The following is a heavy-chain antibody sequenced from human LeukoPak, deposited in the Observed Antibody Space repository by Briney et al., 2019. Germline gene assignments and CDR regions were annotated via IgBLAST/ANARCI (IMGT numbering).Heavy chain of an antibody. CDR3: VRENWELSEGFDY. J-gene: IGHJ4*02. CDR1: GFTFSTYS. V-gene: IGHV3-21*01. Sequence: SGGSLRLSCAASGFTFSTYSIIWVRQAPGRGLDWVSSISSSSSYIYYADSVKGRFTISRDNAKNSLYLQMNSLTAEDTAVYYCVRENWELSEGFDYWGQGTLVTVSS. D-gene: IGHD2/OR15-2a*01. CDR2: ISSSSSYI.